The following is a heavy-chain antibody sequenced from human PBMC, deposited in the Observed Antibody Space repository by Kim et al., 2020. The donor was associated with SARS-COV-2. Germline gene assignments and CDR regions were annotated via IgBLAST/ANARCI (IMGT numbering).Heavy chain of an antibody. D-gene: IGHD6-19*01. CDR3: ARGGYSSGWYGVHWFDP. V-gene: IGHV1-69*13. J-gene: IGHJ5*02. Sequence: SVKVSCKASGGTFSSYAISWVRQAPGQGLEWMGGIIPIFGTANYAQKFQGRVTITADESTSTAYMELSSLRSEDTAVYYCARGGYSSGWYGVHWFDPWGQGTLVTVSS. CDR1: GGTFSSYA. CDR2: IIPIFGTA.